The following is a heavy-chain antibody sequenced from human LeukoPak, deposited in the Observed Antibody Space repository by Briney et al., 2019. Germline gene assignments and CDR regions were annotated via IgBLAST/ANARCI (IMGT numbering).Heavy chain of an antibody. Sequence: GASVKVSCKASGGTFSSYAISWVRQAPGQGLEWMGGIIPIFGTANYAQKFQGRVTITADESTSTAYMELNSLRAEDTAVYYCAKDQHYDILTGYYTSVFDYWGQGTLVTVSS. V-gene: IGHV1-69*13. CDR3: AKDQHYDILTGYYTSVFDY. CDR2: IIPIFGTA. J-gene: IGHJ4*02. D-gene: IGHD3-9*01. CDR1: GGTFSSYA.